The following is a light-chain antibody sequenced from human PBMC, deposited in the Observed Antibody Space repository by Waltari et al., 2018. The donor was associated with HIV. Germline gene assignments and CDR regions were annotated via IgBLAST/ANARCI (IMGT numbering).Light chain of an antibody. CDR1: SSNIGSHN. CDR2: RNN. J-gene: IGLJ2*01. CDR3: ATWDDSLSGVL. V-gene: IGLV1-47*01. Sequence: QSVLTQPPSASGTPGQRVTIFCSGSSSNIGSHNVYLDQQLPEMAPKLLIYRNNERPSGVPDRFSGSKSGTSASLAISGLRSEDEADYYCATWDDSLSGVLFGGGTKLTVL.